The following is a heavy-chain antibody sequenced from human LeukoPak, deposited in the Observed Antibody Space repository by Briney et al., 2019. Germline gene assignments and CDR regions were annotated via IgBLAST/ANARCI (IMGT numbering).Heavy chain of an antibody. CDR3: ARRLDYYDSSGYYPMSDY. D-gene: IGHD3-22*01. CDR1: GYTFTSYD. Sequence: ASVAVSCKASGYTFTSYDINWVRQAPGQGLEWMGWMNPNSGNTGYAQKFQGRVTMTRNTSISTAYMEQSSLRSEDTAVYYCARRLDYYDSSGYYPMSDYWGQGTLVTVSS. J-gene: IGHJ4*02. CDR2: MNPNSGNT. V-gene: IGHV1-8*01.